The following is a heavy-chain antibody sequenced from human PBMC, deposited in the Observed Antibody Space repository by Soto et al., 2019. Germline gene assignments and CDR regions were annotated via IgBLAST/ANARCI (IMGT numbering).Heavy chain of an antibody. V-gene: IGHV4-30-4*01. CDR3: ARVVNYYDSSGYYYRGSADY. CDR1: GGSISSGDYY. CDR2: IYYSGST. J-gene: IGHJ4*02. Sequence: QVQLQESGPGLVKPSQTLSLTCTVSGGSISSGDYYWSWIRQPPGKGLEWIGYIYYSGSTYYNPSLKSRVTISVDTSNNQFSLKLSSVTAADTAVYYCARVVNYYDSSGYYYRGSADYWGQGTLVTVSS. D-gene: IGHD3-22*01.